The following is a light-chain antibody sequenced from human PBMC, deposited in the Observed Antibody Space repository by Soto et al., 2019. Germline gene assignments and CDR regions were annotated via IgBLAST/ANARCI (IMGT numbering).Light chain of an antibody. CDR3: QQYGSSPRT. CDR2: GAS. Sequence: EIVLTQSPGTLSLSPGEKATLSCRASQSVSSAYLAWHQQKPGQAPRLLIYGASSRATGIPDRFSGSGSGTDFTLTISRLEPEDFAVYYCQQYGSSPRTFSQGTKVEIK. V-gene: IGKV3-20*01. J-gene: IGKJ1*01. CDR1: QSVSSAY.